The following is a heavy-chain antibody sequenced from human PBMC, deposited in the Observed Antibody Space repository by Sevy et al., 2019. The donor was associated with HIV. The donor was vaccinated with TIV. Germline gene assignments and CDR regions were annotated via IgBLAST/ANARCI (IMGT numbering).Heavy chain of an antibody. CDR2: ISYDGRNNK. Sequence: GGSLRLSCVASGFTFSDYRMHWVRQAPGKGLEWVAVISYDGRNNKYNADSVKGRFTISRDNSKNTVYLQMNSLRAEDTDIYYCARDRGEILSSAFDYWGQGTLVTVSS. D-gene: IGHD3-16*01. CDR3: ARDRGEILSSAFDY. J-gene: IGHJ4*02. V-gene: IGHV3-30*04. CDR1: GFTFSDYR.